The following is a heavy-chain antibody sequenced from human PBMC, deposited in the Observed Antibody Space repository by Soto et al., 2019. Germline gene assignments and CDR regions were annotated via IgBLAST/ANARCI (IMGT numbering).Heavy chain of an antibody. Sequence: ASVKVSCKASGYTFTSYGICWVRQAPGQGLEWMGWISAYNGNTNYAQKLQGRVTMTTDTSTSTAYMELRSLRSDDTAVYYCARGTPLMYSSGGNYCFDPWGQGPLVTVSS. D-gene: IGHD6-19*01. CDR2: ISAYNGNT. J-gene: IGHJ5*02. CDR1: GYTFTSYG. CDR3: ARGTPLMYSSGGNYCFDP. V-gene: IGHV1-18*01.